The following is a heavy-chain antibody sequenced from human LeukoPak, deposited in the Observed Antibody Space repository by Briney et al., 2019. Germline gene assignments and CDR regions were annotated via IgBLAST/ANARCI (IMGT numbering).Heavy chain of an antibody. V-gene: IGHV4-31*03. CDR1: GGSISSGGYY. Sequence: SETLSLTCTVSGGSISSGGYYWSWIRQHPGKGLEWIGYIYYSGSTYYNPSLKSRVTISVDTSKNQFSLKLSSVTAADTAVYYCARGAYSNPWYFGYWGQGTLVTVSS. CDR3: ARGAYSNPWYFGY. J-gene: IGHJ4*02. D-gene: IGHD4-4*01. CDR2: IYYSGST.